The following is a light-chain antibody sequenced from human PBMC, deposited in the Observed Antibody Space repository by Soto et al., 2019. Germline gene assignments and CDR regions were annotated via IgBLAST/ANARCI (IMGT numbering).Light chain of an antibody. CDR1: SSDVGGYNY. CDR2: EVS. J-gene: IGLJ3*02. V-gene: IGLV2-14*03. CDR3: TSFTSSSTWV. Sequence: QSALTQPASVSGSPGQSINISCTGTSSDVGGYNYVSWFQQHPGKAPKLKIYEVSNRPSGVSNRFSGSTSGYTASLTISGLQAEDEADYYCTSFTSSSTWVFGGGTKLTVL.